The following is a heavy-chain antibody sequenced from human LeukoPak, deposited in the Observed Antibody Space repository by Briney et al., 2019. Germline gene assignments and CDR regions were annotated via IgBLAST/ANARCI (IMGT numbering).Heavy chain of an antibody. J-gene: IGHJ4*02. CDR2: IKLDGSEK. Sequence: PGGSLRLSCAASGFTFGTYTMHWVRQAPGKGLEWVANIKLDGSEKNYVDSVKGRFTISRDNTKNSLYLQMNSLRVEDTAVFYCARDQYDTWSRRGNFDSWGQGTLVFVSS. CDR1: GFTFGTYT. CDR3: ARDQYDTWSRRGNFDS. D-gene: IGHD3-3*01. V-gene: IGHV3-7*03.